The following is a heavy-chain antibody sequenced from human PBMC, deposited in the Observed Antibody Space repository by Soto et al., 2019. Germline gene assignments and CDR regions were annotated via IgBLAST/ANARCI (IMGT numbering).Heavy chain of an antibody. D-gene: IGHD3-10*01. CDR1: GGSISSGGYY. V-gene: IGHV4-31*03. CDR3: ASWFGEFTLFDY. J-gene: IGHJ4*02. Sequence: QVQLQESGPGLVKPSQTLSLTCTVSGGSISSGGYYWSWIRQHPGKGLEWIGYIYYSGSTYYNPSLKSRVTISVDTSKHQFYLKLSSVTAAATAVYYCASWFGEFTLFDYWGQGALVTVSS. CDR2: IYYSGST.